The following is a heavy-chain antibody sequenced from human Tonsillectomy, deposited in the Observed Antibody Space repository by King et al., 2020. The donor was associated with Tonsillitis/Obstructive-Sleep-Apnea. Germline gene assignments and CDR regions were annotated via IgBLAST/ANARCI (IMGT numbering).Heavy chain of an antibody. CDR3: ARGEVYNWNPADYYYMDV. Sequence: GQRVEGGGGGGGGGGSGRSAGAEWGGRVDDEGRSWVRQDRGKGMEGGGGRKGKGGSTGYADSVKGRFTISRDNAKNSLYLQMNSLRAEDTALYYCARGEVYNWNPADYYYMDVWGKGTTVTVSS. D-gene: IGHD1-20*01. CDR1: GGRVDDEG. V-gene: IGHV3-20*04. J-gene: IGHJ6*03. CDR2: RKGKGGST.